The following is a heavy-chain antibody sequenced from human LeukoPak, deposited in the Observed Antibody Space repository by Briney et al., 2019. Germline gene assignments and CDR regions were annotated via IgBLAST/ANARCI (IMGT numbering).Heavy chain of an antibody. Sequence: QPGGSLRLSCAVSGFTFSDHHMDWARQAPGKGLEWVGRIRNRATLYTTEYAASVKGRFTISRDDSKNSLYLQMNSLKTEDTAVYYCARLSHSIPVAIDFWGQGTLVTVSS. D-gene: IGHD2-2*01. V-gene: IGHV3-72*01. CDR2: IRNRATLYTT. J-gene: IGHJ4*02. CDR3: ARLSHSIPVAIDF. CDR1: GFTFSDHH.